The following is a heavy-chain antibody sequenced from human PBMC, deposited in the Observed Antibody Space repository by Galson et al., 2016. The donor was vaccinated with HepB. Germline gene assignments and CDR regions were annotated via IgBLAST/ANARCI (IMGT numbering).Heavy chain of an antibody. CDR1: GFVFSNFG. J-gene: IGHJ4*02. CDR2: ISTRRTT. CDR3: AKEILVRRIFDH. V-gene: IGHV3-23*01. D-gene: IGHD1-1*01. Sequence: YLRLSCAASGFVFSNFGLSWVRQAPGKGLEWVASISTRRTTYSSDSVQGRFTISRDNSNNTLYLQMKGLRAEDTAVYYCAKEILVRRIFDHWGQGTLVTVSS.